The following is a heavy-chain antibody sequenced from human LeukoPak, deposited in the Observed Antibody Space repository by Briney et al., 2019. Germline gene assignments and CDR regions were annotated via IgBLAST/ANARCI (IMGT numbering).Heavy chain of an antibody. CDR1: GYSISSGYY. Sequence: SETLSLTCTVSGYSISSGYYWGWIRQPAGKALEWIGRMYTSGSTNYNPSLKSRVTISVDTSKNQFSLKLSSVTAADTAVYYCARDSSSVGFDYWGQGTLVTVSS. V-gene: IGHV4-38-2*02. CDR3: ARDSSSVGFDY. D-gene: IGHD3-16*01. CDR2: MYTSGST. J-gene: IGHJ4*02.